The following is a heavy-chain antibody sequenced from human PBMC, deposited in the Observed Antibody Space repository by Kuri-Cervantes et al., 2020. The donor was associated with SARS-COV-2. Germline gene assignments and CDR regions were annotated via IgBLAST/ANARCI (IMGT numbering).Heavy chain of an antibody. Sequence: ASVKVSCKASGYTFTGYYMHWARQAPGQGLEWMGWINPNSGGTNYAQKFQGRVTMTRDTSISTAYMGLSRLRSDDTAVYYCARDKDLEAFDIWGQGTMVTVSS. CDR3: ARDKDLEAFDI. J-gene: IGHJ3*02. CDR1: GYTFTGYY. CDR2: INPNSGGT. D-gene: IGHD1-1*01. V-gene: IGHV1-2*02.